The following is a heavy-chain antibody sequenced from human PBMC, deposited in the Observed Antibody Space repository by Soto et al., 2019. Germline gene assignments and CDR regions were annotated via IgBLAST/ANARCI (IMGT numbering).Heavy chain of an antibody. CDR3: ARTTVVVVAATGKASYDFDY. CDR1: GGSFSPNY. CDR2: IYFGGTT. J-gene: IGHJ4*02. Sequence: SETLSLTCTVSGGSFSPNYWAWIRQPPGKGLEWVGYIYFGGTTSYNPSLKSRVTISVDTSKNQFSLKLSSVTAADTAVYYCARTTVVVVAATGKASYDFDYWRQGTLVTVSS. D-gene: IGHD2-15*01. V-gene: IGHV4-59*01.